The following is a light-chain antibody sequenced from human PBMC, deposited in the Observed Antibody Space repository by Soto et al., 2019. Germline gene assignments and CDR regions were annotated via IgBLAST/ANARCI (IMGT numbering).Light chain of an antibody. V-gene: IGKV3-11*01. Sequence: EIVLTPSPAILSMSPGERATLSCRASQSVSSYFAWYQQKPGQAPRLLTYDASNRATGVPARFSGSGSGTDFTLTISSLEPEDFAVYYCQQRRYWPVTFGQGTKV. CDR3: QQRRYWPVT. CDR2: DAS. CDR1: QSVSSY. J-gene: IGKJ1*01.